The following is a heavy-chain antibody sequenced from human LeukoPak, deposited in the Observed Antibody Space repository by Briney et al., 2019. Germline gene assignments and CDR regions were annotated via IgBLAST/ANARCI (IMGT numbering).Heavy chain of an antibody. CDR3: ARGFGVLWFGELLPYNWFDP. V-gene: IGHV1-2*06. CDR2: INPNSGGT. CDR1: GYTFTGYY. Sequence: GASVKVSCKASGYTFTGYYMHWVRQAPGQGLEWMGRINPNSGGTNYAQKFQGRVTMTRDTSISTAYMELSGLRSDDTAVYYCARGFGVLWFGELLPYNWFDPWGQGTLVTVSS. J-gene: IGHJ5*02. D-gene: IGHD3-10*01.